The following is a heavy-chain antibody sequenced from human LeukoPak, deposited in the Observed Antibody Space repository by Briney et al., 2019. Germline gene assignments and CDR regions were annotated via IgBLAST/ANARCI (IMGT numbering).Heavy chain of an antibody. CDR2: IYYSGST. J-gene: IGHJ4*02. V-gene: IGHV4-59*12. CDR3: AREVRVPAAIDY. CDR1: GGSISSYY. Sequence: SETLSLTCTVSGGSISSYYWSWIRQPPGKGLEWIGYIYYSGSTNYNPSLKSRVTISVDTSKNQFSLKLSSVTAADTAVYYCAREVRVPAAIDYWGQGTLVTVSS. D-gene: IGHD2-2*01.